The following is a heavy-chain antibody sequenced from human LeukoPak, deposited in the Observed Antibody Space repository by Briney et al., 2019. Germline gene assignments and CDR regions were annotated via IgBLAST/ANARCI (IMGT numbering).Heavy chain of an antibody. J-gene: IGHJ5*02. CDR2: INPNSGGT. Sequence: ASVKVSCKASGYTFTGYYMHWVRQAPGQGVEWMGWINPNSGGTNYAQKFQGRVTMTRDTSISTAYMELSRLRSDDTAVYYCARVLFGYNWFDPWGQGTLVTVSS. V-gene: IGHV1-2*02. CDR1: GYTFTGYY. CDR3: ARVLFGYNWFDP. D-gene: IGHD3-10*01.